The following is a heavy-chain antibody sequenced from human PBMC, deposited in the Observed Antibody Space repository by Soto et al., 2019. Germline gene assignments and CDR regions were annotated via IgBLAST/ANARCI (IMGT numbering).Heavy chain of an antibody. CDR1: GGPFNNHA. V-gene: IGHV1-69*01. CDR3: SSDYGEIDDYDN. D-gene: IGHD4-17*01. J-gene: IGHJ3*02. CDR2: VIATLATA. Sequence: QVQLVQSGAEVKKPGSSVKISCNTTGGPFNNHAINWVRQDPGQGLEWVGLVIATLATADSAQTFQHKVTHVADEVMTTAYIELSSLGADETGVYYFSSDYGEIDDYDNCGQG.